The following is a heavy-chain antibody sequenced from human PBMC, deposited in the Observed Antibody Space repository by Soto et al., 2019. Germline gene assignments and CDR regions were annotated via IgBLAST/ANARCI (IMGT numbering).Heavy chain of an antibody. J-gene: IGHJ6*02. CDR3: AGGRGRQLLVMSYYYGMDV. Sequence: QVQLQQWGAGLLKPSETLSLTCAVYGGSFSGYYWSWIRQPPGKGLEWIGEINHSGSTNYNPSLMSRVTISVDTSKDQCSLNLSSVTAADTAVYYCAGGRGRQLLVMSYYYGMDVWGQGSTVTVSS. CDR2: INHSGST. CDR1: GGSFSGYY. V-gene: IGHV4-34*01. D-gene: IGHD6-13*01.